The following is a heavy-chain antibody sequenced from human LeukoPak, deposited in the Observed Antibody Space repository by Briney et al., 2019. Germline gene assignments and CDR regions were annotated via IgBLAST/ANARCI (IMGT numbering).Heavy chain of an antibody. D-gene: IGHD5-12*01. J-gene: IGHJ4*02. CDR1: GYTFTSYA. CDR3: ARDIGSGYYNFDY. CDR2: INAGNGNT. Sequence: ASVKVSCKASGYTFTSYAMHWVRQAPGQRLEWMGWINAGNGNTKYSQKFQGRVTITRDTSASTAYMELSSLRSEDTAVYYCARDIGSGYYNFDYWGQGTLVTVSS. V-gene: IGHV1-3*01.